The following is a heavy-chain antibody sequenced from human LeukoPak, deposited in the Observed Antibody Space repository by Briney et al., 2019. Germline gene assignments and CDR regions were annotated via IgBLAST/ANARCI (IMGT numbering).Heavy chain of an antibody. J-gene: IGHJ4*02. CDR1: GGSFNDYS. V-gene: IGHV4-34*01. D-gene: IGHD6-13*01. Sequence: PSETLSLTCGVHGGSFNDYSWTWIRQSPGKGLEWIGETNHSGSTTYNPSLKSRFTMSVDASKNQFSLRLSSVTAADTAVYYCARLGLYTSSWHRYYYFDYWGQGTLVTVSS. CDR3: ARLGLYTSSWHRYYYFDY. CDR2: TNHSGST.